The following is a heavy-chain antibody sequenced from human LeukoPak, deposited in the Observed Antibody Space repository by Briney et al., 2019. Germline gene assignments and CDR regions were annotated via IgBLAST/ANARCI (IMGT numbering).Heavy chain of an antibody. D-gene: IGHD3-16*01. CDR3: AREFEAPGFWAFDY. Sequence: GGSLRLSCAVSGFTLSSYWMHWVRQAPGKGLAWVARMNSDGSATTYADSVKGRFTISRDNAKNTLYPQMNSLRAEDTAVYYCAREFEAPGFWAFDYWGQGTLVTASS. J-gene: IGHJ4*02. CDR1: GFTLSSYW. V-gene: IGHV3-74*01. CDR2: MNSDGSAT.